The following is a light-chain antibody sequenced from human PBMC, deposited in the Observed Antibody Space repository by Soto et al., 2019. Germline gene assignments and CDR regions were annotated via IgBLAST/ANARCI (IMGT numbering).Light chain of an antibody. J-gene: IGKJ4*01. CDR1: QSLIYSDGNTY. CDR3: MQGTYWPRLT. CDR2: KVS. V-gene: IGKV2-30*01. Sequence: DVVMTQSPLSLPVTLGQPASISCRSSQSLIYSDGNTYLNWFHQRPGQSPRRLIYKVSNRDSGVPDRFRGSGSGTDFTMKISRVEAEDVGVYYCMQGTYWPRLTFGGGTKVEIK.